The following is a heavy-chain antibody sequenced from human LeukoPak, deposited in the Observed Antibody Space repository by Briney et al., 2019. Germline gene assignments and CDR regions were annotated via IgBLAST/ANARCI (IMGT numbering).Heavy chain of an antibody. CDR2: IYHSGST. Sequence: PSETLSLTCTVSGGSISSYYWSWIRQPPGKGLEWIGEIYHSGSTNYNPSLKSRVTISVDKSKNQFSLKLSSVTAADTAVYYCARGIPYSSSWYYALGSFDPWGQGTLVTVSS. CDR3: ARGIPYSSSWYYALGSFDP. D-gene: IGHD6-13*01. V-gene: IGHV4-59*12. J-gene: IGHJ5*02. CDR1: GGSISSYY.